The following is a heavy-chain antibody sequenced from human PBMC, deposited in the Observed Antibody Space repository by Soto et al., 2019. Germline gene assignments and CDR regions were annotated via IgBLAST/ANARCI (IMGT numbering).Heavy chain of an antibody. Sequence: PSETLSLTCTVSGGSISSYYWSWIRQPPGKGLEWIGYIYYSGSTNYNPSLKSRVTISVDTSKNQFSLKLSSVTAADTAVYYCARVGSGFDFFPYFAYWGQGTLVTVS. CDR1: GGSISSYY. CDR2: IYYSGST. V-gene: IGHV4-59*01. CDR3: ARVGSGFDFFPYFAY. D-gene: IGHD3-10*01. J-gene: IGHJ4*02.